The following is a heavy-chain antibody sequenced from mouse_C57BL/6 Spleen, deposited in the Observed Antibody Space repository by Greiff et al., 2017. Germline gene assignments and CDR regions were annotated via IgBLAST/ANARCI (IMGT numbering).Heavy chain of an antibody. CDR2: ILPGSGCT. D-gene: IGHD2-10*01. CDR1: GYTFTGYW. V-gene: IGHV1-9*01. J-gene: IGHJ3*01. Sequence: VQLQQSGAELMKPGASVKLSCKATGYTFTGYWIEWVKQRPGHGLEWIGEILPGSGCTNYNEKFKGKDTFTADPFCNTAYVELISQTSENSAIYYCAMRAYPVSYWGQGTLVTVSA. CDR3: AMRAYPVSY.